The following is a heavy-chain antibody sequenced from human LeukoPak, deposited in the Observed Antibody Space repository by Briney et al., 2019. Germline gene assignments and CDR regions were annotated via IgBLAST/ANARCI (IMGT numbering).Heavy chain of an antibody. CDR1: GYSISTGYF. Sequence: SETLSLTCTVSGYSISTGYFWGWIRQTPGQGLEWIGSIYHSGTTYYNPSLKSRVTISVDTSENQFSLKLNSVTAADTAVYFCARGPYSYDSSGAFDIWGQGTMVTVSS. CDR2: IYHSGTT. J-gene: IGHJ3*02. V-gene: IGHV4-38-2*02. CDR3: ARGPYSYDSSGAFDI. D-gene: IGHD3-22*01.